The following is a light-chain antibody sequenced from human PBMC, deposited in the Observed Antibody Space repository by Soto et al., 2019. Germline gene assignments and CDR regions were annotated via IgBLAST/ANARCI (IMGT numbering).Light chain of an antibody. Sequence: QSALTQPASVSGSPGQSITISCTGTSSDVGSHNLVSWYQQHPGKAPKLMIYEGSKRPSGVSNRFSVSKSGNTASLTISGLQAEDEADYYCCSYAGSSTFSYVFGTGTKVTVL. V-gene: IGLV2-23*03. J-gene: IGLJ1*01. CDR2: EGS. CDR3: CSYAGSSTFSYV. CDR1: SSDVGSHNL.